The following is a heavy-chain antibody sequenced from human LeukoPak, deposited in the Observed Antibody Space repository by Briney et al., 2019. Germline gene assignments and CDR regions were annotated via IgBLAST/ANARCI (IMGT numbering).Heavy chain of an antibody. D-gene: IGHD4-17*01. V-gene: IGHV3-30-3*01. CDR3: SRGRYGDYSRSGYYYGMDV. CDR2: IAFDGSNA. J-gene: IGHJ6*02. Sequence: GGSLRLSCVASGFTFSSYAMHWVRQAPGKGLEWVAVIAFDGSNALYADSVKGRFTISRGISKSTLYLEMNSLKAEDSAIYYCSRGRYGDYSRSGYYYGMDVWGQGTTVTVSS. CDR1: GFTFSSYA.